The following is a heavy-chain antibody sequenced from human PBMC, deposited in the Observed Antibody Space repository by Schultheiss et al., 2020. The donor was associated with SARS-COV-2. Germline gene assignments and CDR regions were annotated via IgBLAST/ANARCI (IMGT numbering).Heavy chain of an antibody. CDR3: ARDKGSGWWRPGGLKWYYYDSSGYDGDY. CDR2: ISSNGGST. J-gene: IGHJ4*02. D-gene: IGHD3-22*01. CDR1: GFTFSSYA. V-gene: IGHV3-64*04. Sequence: GGSLRLSCSASGFTFSSYAMHWVRQAPGKGLEYVSAISSNGGSTYYADSVKGRFTISRDNAKNSLYLQMNSLRDEDTAVYYCARDKGSGWWRPGGLKWYYYDSSGYDGDYWGQGTLVTVSS.